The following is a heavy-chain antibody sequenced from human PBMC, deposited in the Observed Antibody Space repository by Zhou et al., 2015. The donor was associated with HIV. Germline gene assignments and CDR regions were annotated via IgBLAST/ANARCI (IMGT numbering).Heavy chain of an antibody. CDR2: IIPIFGTA. J-gene: IGHJ4*02. CDR1: GGTFGSYA. CDR3: ARVSYYGSGSYYKQHDY. V-gene: IGHV1-69*06. Sequence: QVQLVQSGAEVKRPGSSVKVSCKASGGTFGSYAINWVRQAPGQGLEWMGGIIPIFGTANYAQKFQGRVTITADKSTSTAYMELSSLRSEDTAVYYCARVSYYGSGSYYKQHDYWGQGTLVTVSS. D-gene: IGHD3-10*01.